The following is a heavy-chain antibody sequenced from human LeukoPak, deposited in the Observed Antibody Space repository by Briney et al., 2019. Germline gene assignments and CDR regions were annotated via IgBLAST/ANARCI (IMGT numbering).Heavy chain of an antibody. CDR2: ISGSGGST. CDR3: AKAGDYSNYYFDY. J-gene: IGHJ4*02. D-gene: IGHD4-11*01. Sequence: GGSLRLSCAASGFTFSGYAMSWVRQAPGKGLEWVSAISGSGGSTYYADSVKGRFTISRDNSKNTLYLQMNSLRAEDTAVYYCAKAGDYSNYYFDYWGQGTLVTVSS. V-gene: IGHV3-23*01. CDR1: GFTFSGYA.